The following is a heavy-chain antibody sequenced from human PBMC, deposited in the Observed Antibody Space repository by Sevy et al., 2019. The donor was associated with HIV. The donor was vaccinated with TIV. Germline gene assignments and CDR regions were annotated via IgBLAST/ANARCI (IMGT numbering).Heavy chain of an antibody. Sequence: GGSLRLSCAASGFTFSSYGMHWVRQAPVKGLEWVAVISYDGSNKYYADSVKGRFTISRDNSKNTLYLQMNSLRAEDTAVYYCAKGGSSSWHSTPLDYWGQGTLVTVSS. J-gene: IGHJ4*02. CDR2: ISYDGSNK. D-gene: IGHD6-13*01. CDR1: GFTFSSYG. CDR3: AKGGSSSWHSTPLDY. V-gene: IGHV3-30*18.